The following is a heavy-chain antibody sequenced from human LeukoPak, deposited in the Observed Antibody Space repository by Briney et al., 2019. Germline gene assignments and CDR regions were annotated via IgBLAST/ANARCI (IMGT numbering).Heavy chain of an antibody. CDR1: GYTFTDYY. J-gene: IGHJ4*01. V-gene: IGHV1-2*02. CDR2: INPKNGGS. Sequence: GASVKVSCKASGYTFTDYYMHWVRQAPGQGLEWMGWINPKNGGSHSAQKFQGRVTMTRDTSISTAYMELTRLRSDDTAIYYCARAVAFGPGSCPGDWGQGTLDTVSS. D-gene: IGHD3-10*01. CDR3: ARAVAFGPGSCPGD.